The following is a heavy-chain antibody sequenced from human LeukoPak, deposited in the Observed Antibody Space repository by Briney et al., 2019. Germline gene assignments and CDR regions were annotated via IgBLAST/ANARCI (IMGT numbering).Heavy chain of an antibody. CDR2: IYYSGTT. D-gene: IGHD3-22*01. Sequence: SETLSLTCAVSGDSISSGTYSWSWIRQPPGKGLEWIGCIYYSGTTYYNPSLKSRVIISVDTSKTQFSLKLSSVTAADTAVYFCARRLTMMEGDRAHDVFDIWGQGTMVTVSS. V-gene: IGHV4-30-4*07. CDR3: ARRLTMMEGDRAHDVFDI. CDR1: GDSISSGTYS. J-gene: IGHJ3*02.